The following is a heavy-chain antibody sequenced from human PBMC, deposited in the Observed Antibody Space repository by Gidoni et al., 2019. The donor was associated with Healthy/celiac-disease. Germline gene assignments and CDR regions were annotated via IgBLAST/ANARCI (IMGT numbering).Heavy chain of an antibody. V-gene: IGHV3-30-3*01. CDR3: AREYGDYASFDY. Sequence: QVQLVESGGGVVKPGRSVRPYCSAFGCTCSSYAMHWVRQAPGKGLEWVAVISYDGSNKYYADSVKGRFTISRDNSKNTLYLQMNSLRAEDTAVYYCAREYGDYASFDYWGQGTLVTVSS. CDR1: GCTCSSYA. J-gene: IGHJ4*02. CDR2: ISYDGSNK. D-gene: IGHD4-17*01.